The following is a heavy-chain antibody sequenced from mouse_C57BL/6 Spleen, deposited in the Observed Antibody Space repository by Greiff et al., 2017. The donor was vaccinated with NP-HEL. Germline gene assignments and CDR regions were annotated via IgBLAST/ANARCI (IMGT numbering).Heavy chain of an antibody. CDR1: GFTFSDYG. V-gene: IGHV5-17*01. CDR3: ARGAAQATFAY. Sequence: EVNLVESGGGLVKPGGSLKLSCAASGFTFSDYGMHWVRQAPEKGLEWVAYISSGSSTIYYADTVKGRFTISRDNAKNTLFLQMTSLRSEDTAMYYCARGAAQATFAYWGQGTLVTVSA. CDR2: ISSGSSTI. J-gene: IGHJ3*01. D-gene: IGHD3-2*02.